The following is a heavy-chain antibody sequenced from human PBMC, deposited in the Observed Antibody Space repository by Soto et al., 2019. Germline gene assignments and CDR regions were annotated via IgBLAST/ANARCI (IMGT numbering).Heavy chain of an antibody. J-gene: IGHJ6*02. Sequence: QVQLVQSGAEVKKPGASVKVSCKASGYTFTSYGISWVRQAPGQGLEWMGWISAYNGNTNYAQKLQGRVTMTTDSSTSTAYMGLRSLRADDTAVYYCARSGPTVTTSYYYYGMDVWGQGTTVTVSS. D-gene: IGHD4-17*01. CDR1: GYTFTSYG. V-gene: IGHV1-18*04. CDR2: ISAYNGNT. CDR3: ARSGPTVTTSYYYYGMDV.